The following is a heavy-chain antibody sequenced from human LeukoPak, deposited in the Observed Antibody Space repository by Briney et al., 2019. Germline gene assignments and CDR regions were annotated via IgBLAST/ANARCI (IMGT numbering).Heavy chain of an antibody. CDR2: IYYSGST. J-gene: IGHJ4*02. CDR3: ARDLAGLYYFDY. D-gene: IGHD3/OR15-3a*01. Sequence: PSETLSLTCTVSGGSISSSSYYWGWIRQPPGKGLEWIGSIYYSGSTYYNPSLKSRVTISVDTSKNQFSLKLSSVTAADTAVYYCARDLAGLYYFDYWGQGTLVTVSS. V-gene: IGHV4-39*07. CDR1: GGSISSSSYY.